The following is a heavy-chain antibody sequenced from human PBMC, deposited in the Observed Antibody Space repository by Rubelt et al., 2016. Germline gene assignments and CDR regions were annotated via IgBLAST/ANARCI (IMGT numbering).Heavy chain of an antibody. Sequence: VQLVESGGGLVKPGGSLRLSCAASGFTFSNAWMSWVRQAPGKGLEWVSAISGSGGSTYYADSVKGRFTISRDNSKNTLYLQMNSLRAEDTALYYCAKEVRGGNYDDWGQGTLVTVSS. D-gene: IGHD1-7*01. CDR3: AKEVRGGNYDD. CDR2: ISGSGGST. J-gene: IGHJ4*02. V-gene: IGHV3-23*04. CDR1: GFTFSNAW.